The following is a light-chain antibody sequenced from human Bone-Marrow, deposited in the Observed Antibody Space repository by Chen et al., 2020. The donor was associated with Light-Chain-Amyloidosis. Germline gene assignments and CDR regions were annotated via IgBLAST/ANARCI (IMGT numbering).Light chain of an antibody. Sequence: QSVLTPPPSVSGAPGQTVLISCSGTSSNIGAGYDVHRYQQLPVAAPKLLIYDKTNRPSGVPDRFSGSKSGTSASLAIAGLQAEDEADYYCQSYDNSLNTAHVVFGGGTKVTVL. CDR1: SSNIGAGYD. V-gene: IGLV1-40*01. CDR3: QSYDNSLNTAHVV. CDR2: DKT. J-gene: IGLJ2*01.